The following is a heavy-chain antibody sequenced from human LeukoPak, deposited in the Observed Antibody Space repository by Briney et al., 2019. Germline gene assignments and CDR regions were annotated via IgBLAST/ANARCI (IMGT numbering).Heavy chain of an antibody. CDR1: GYTFTIYG. V-gene: IGHV1-18*01. CDR2: ISAYNGST. J-gene: IGHJ6*02. D-gene: IGHD3-10*01. Sequence: GASVKVSCKASGYTFTIYGISWVRQAPGQGLEWMGWISAYNGSTNYAQKLQGRVTMTSDTSTSTDYMELRSLRSEDTAVYYCAGGLGGGSGTYQSYFYYGMDVWGQGTTVTVSS. CDR3: AGGLGGGSGTYQSYFYYGMDV.